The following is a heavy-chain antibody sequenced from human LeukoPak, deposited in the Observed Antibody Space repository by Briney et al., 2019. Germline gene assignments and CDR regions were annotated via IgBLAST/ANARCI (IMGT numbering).Heavy chain of an antibody. CDR2: IWYDGSNK. Sequence: PGGSLRLSCEASGFTFRRHGMHWVRQAPGKGLEWVAVIWYDGSNKDYADSVKGRFTISRDNSKNTLYLQMNSLRAEDTALYYCARDITSRYLDYWGQGTLVTVSS. CDR1: GFTFRRHG. V-gene: IGHV3-33*01. D-gene: IGHD1-14*01. CDR3: ARDITSRYLDY. J-gene: IGHJ4*02.